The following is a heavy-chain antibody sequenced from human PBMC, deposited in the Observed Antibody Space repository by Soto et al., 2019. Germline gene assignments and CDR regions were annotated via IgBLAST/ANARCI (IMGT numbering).Heavy chain of an antibody. CDR2: MNADNGDT. V-gene: IGHV1-3*01. CDR1: GYTFTSYA. J-gene: IGHJ4*02. CDR3: ARAASHPDY. Sequence: QVQLVQSGAEVKKPGASVKVSCKASGYTFTSYAIYWVRQAPGQRLEWMVWMNADNGDTKYSQKFQGRVTITRDTSASTAYMELSSLTSEDTAVYYCARAASHPDYWGQGTLVTVSS.